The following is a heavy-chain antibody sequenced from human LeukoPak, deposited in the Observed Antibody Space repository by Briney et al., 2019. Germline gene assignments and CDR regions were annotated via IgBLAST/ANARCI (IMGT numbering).Heavy chain of an antibody. CDR3: ARELHSGSYYFDY. Sequence: PSETLSLTCTVSGYSISNAYYWGWIRQPPGKGLEWVGSLYHSGSTYYNPSLRSGATTSVETSHNRFSLKMTTVTAADTAVYYCARELHSGSYYFDYWGQGTPVT. J-gene: IGHJ4*02. CDR1: GYSISNAYY. CDR2: LYHSGST. V-gene: IGHV4-38-2*02. D-gene: IGHD1-26*01.